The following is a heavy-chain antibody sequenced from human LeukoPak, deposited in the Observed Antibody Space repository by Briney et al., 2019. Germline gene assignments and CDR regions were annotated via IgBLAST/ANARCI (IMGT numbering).Heavy chain of an antibody. D-gene: IGHD3-22*01. J-gene: IGHJ4*02. CDR3: ASTLYDSSGYPIPFDY. CDR2: ISSSGSTI. Sequence: GGSLRLSCAASGFTFSRYEMNWVRQAPGKGLEWVSYISSSGSTIYYADSVKGRFTISRDNAKNSLYLQMNSLRAEDTAVYYCASTLYDSSGYPIPFDYWGQGTLVTVSS. CDR1: GFTFSRYE. V-gene: IGHV3-48*03.